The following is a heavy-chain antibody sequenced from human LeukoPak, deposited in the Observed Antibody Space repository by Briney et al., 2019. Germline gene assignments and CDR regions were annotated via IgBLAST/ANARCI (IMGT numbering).Heavy chain of an antibody. V-gene: IGHV4-34*01. D-gene: IGHD3-9*01. J-gene: IGHJ4*02. CDR1: GGSFNDYF. CDR3: ARVGHLYDTVD. CDR2: INHRGRT. Sequence: SETLSLTCAVYGGSFNDYFWSWIRQPPGKGLEWIGEINHRGRTNYNPSLRSRVTISVDTSKQQFSLNLDSVTAAGTAVYYCARVGHLYDTVDWGQGALVTVSS.